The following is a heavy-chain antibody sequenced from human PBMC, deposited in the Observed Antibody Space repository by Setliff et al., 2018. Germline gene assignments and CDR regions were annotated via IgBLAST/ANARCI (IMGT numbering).Heavy chain of an antibody. CDR3: VREGVDTRSSTDYRYYMDV. J-gene: IGHJ6*03. Sequence: GASVKVSCKASGGTFSSYAISWVRQAPGQGLEWMGGIIPMFGTPAYAQKFQGRVTIITDESTTTAYMELSSLGSEDTAVYYCVREGVDTRSSTDYRYYMDVWGKGTTVTVSS. CDR1: GGTFSSYA. V-gene: IGHV1-69*05. CDR2: IIPMFGTP. D-gene: IGHD5-18*01.